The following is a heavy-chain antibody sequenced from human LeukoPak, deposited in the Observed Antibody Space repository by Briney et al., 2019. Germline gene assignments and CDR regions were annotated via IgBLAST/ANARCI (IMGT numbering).Heavy chain of an antibody. V-gene: IGHV3-48*03. J-gene: IGHJ4*02. CDR2: IDSGATTT. D-gene: IGHD3-10*01. CDR3: ARDPTYYYGSGHFDY. CDR1: GFIFNGANYA. Sequence: PGGSLRLSCGASGFIFNGANYAMNWVRQTPGKGLEWISFIDSGATTTWYADSVKGRFTISRDNAKNSLYLQMNSLRAEDTAVYYCARDPTYYYGSGHFDYWGQGTLVTVSS.